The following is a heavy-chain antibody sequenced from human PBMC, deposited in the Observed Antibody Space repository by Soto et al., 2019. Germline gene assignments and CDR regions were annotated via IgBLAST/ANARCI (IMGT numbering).Heavy chain of an antibody. CDR2: ISSSSSTI. J-gene: IGHJ6*02. CDR1: GFTFSSYS. D-gene: IGHD3-3*01. Sequence: EVQLVESGGGLVQPGGSLRLSCAASGFTFSSYSMNWVRQAPGKGLEWVSYISSSSSTIYYADSVKGRFTISRDNAKNSLYLQMNSLRDEDTAVYYCARVCSSSSPGCWSGYYHYYYYGMDVWGQGTTVTVSS. V-gene: IGHV3-48*02. CDR3: ARVCSSSSPGCWSGYYHYYYYGMDV.